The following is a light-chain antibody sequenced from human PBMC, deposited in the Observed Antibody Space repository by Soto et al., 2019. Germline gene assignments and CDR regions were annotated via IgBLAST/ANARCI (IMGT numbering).Light chain of an antibody. J-gene: IGKJ3*01. V-gene: IGKV3-20*01. Sequence: IVLTQSPGTLSLSPGERATLSCRASQSVGSSFLAWYQQKPGQAPRLLIYGTSSRATGTPDRFSGSGSGTDSTLTISRLEPEDFAVYYCQHYSTSPPFTFGPGTKVDIK. CDR1: QSVGSSF. CDR2: GTS. CDR3: QHYSTSPPFT.